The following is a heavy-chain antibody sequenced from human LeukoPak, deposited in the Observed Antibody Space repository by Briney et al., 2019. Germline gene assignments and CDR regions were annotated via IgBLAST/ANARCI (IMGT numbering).Heavy chain of an antibody. J-gene: IGHJ4*02. CDR2: ISSGGSTI. CDR3: ARDSSIFDY. CDR1: GFTFSSYE. Sequence: GGSLRLSCAASGFTFSSYEMNWVRQAPGKGLEWVPYISSGGSTIYYADSVKGRFTISRDNAKNSLYLQMNSLRAEDTAVYYCARDSSIFDYWGQGTLVTVSS. V-gene: IGHV3-48*03. D-gene: IGHD6-6*01.